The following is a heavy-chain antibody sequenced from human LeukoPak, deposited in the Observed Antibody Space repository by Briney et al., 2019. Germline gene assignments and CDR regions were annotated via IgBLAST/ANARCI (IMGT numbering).Heavy chain of an antibody. V-gene: IGHV7-4-1*01. Sequence: ASVKVSCTASGYTFSAYDISWMRQAPGQGLEWMGGINTNTGNPTYAQDFTGRFVFSLDSSVSTAYLQIDSVEAEDTAVYFCARDLAVPGTARGYWGQGTLVTVSS. CDR1: GYTFSAYD. D-gene: IGHD6-19*01. CDR3: ARDLAVPGTARGY. J-gene: IGHJ4*02. CDR2: INTNTGNP.